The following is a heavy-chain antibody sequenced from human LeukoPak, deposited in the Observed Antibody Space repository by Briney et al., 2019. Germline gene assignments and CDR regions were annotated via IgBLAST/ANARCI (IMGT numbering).Heavy chain of an antibody. CDR2: ISSSGSTI. Sequence: GGSLRLSCAASGFTFSSYEMNWVRQAPGKGLEWVSYISSSGSTIYYADSVKGRFTISRDNAKNSLYLQMNSLRAEDTAVYYCARASGINGDYLGYWGQEPWSPSPQ. CDR1: GFTFSSYE. D-gene: IGHD4-17*01. CDR3: ARASGINGDYLGY. V-gene: IGHV3-48*03. J-gene: IGHJ4*01.